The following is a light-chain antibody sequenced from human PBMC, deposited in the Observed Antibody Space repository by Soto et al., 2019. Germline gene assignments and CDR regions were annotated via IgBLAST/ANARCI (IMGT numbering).Light chain of an antibody. J-gene: IGKJ4*01. CDR3: QQANSFPLT. CDR2: GAF. Sequence: DIQMTQSPSSVSASVGDRVTITCRASQGIANWLAWYQQKPGKAPKLLIYGAFSLQSGVPSRFSGSGSGTDFTLTISSLQPEDVATDFCQQANSFPLTFAGGTKVEIK. CDR1: QGIANW. V-gene: IGKV1-12*01.